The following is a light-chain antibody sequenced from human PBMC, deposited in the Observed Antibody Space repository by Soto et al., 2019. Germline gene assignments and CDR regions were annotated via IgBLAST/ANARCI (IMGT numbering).Light chain of an antibody. CDR2: DIS. V-gene: IGKV3-15*01. CDR3: QQHNNWPS. CDR1: QTVSRN. Sequence: EVVMTHSPSTLSVSPGERSTLSCRASQTVSRNLAWYQQRPGQAPRLLIYDISNRAAGVPARFSGSGSETEFTLTIRSMQSEDFAVYFCQQHNNWPSFGQGTRLEIK. J-gene: IGKJ5*01.